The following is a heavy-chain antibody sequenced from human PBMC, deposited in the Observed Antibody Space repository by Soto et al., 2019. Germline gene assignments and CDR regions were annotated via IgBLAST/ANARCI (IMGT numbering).Heavy chain of an antibody. Sequence: QVQLVQSGAEVKKPGASVKVSCKASGYTFTSYDINWVRQATGQGLEWMGWMNPNSGNTGYAQKFQGRVTMTRNNTISTAYMELSGLRSEDTAMYYCARDCVSPSCQASYYYGMDVWGQGTTVTVSS. CDR3: ARDCVSPSCQASYYYGMDV. V-gene: IGHV1-8*01. D-gene: IGHD2-2*01. CDR2: MNPNSGNT. J-gene: IGHJ6*02. CDR1: GYTFTSYD.